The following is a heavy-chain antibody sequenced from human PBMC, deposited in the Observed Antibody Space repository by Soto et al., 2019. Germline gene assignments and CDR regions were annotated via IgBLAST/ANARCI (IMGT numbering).Heavy chain of an antibody. CDR1: GGSFSGYY. Sequence: PSETLSLTCAVYGGSFSGYYWSWIRQPPGKGLEWIGEINHSGSTNYNPSLKSRVTMSVDTSKNQFSLWLNSVTAADTAVYYCSRFIDSSAYSFDPCGQGSLVTVSS. CDR3: SRFIDSSAYSFDP. D-gene: IGHD3-22*01. CDR2: INHSGST. V-gene: IGHV4-34*01. J-gene: IGHJ5*02.